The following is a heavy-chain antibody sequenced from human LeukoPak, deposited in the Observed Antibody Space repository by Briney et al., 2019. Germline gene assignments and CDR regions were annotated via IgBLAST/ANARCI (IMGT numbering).Heavy chain of an antibody. CDR1: GYTFTYYV. CDR3: ARGEKPYDY. V-gene: IGHV1-18*01. Sequence: ASVKVSCKTSGYTFTYYVISWVRQAPGQGLEWMGWINDYNGNTNDAQKVQGRVTMTTDTSTSTAYMELRSLRSDDTAVYYCARGEKPYDYWGQGTLVTVSS. J-gene: IGHJ4*02. D-gene: IGHD1-26*01. CDR2: INDYNGNT.